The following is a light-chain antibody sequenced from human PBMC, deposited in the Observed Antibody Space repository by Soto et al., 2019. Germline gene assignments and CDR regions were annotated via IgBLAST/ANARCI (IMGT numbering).Light chain of an antibody. Sequence: QSALTQPASVSGSPGQSITISCTGTSSDVGDYNYVSWYQQHPGKVPKLMIYDVTNRPSGVSNRFSGSKSGNTASLTISGLRAEDEADYYCSSYTSSSTYVIFGGGTKLTVL. J-gene: IGLJ2*01. CDR3: SSYTSSSTYVI. CDR1: SSDVGDYNY. V-gene: IGLV2-14*01. CDR2: DVT.